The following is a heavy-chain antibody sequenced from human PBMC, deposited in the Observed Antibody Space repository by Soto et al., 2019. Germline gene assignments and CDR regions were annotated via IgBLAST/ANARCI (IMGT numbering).Heavy chain of an antibody. CDR1: GFTFSSYA. Sequence: QPGGSLRLSCAASGFTFSSYAMSWVRQAPGKGLEWVSAISGSGGSTYYADSVKGRFTISRDNSKNTLYLQMNSLRAEDTAVYYCAKDPYYYDSPRYHAFDIWGQGTMVTVSS. CDR3: AKDPYYYDSPRYHAFDI. J-gene: IGHJ3*02. V-gene: IGHV3-23*01. D-gene: IGHD3-22*01. CDR2: ISGSGGST.